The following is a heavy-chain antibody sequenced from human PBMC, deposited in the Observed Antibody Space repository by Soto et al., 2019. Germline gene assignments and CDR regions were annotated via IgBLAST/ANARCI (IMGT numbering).Heavy chain of an antibody. CDR2: IWYDGSNK. V-gene: IGHV3-33*01. CDR3: ARDGGYCSSTSCSNWFDP. Sequence: ESGGGVVQPGRSLRLSCAASGFTFSSYGMHWVRQAPGKGLEWVAVIWYDGSNKYYADSVKGRFTISRDNSKNTLYLQMNSLRAEDTAVYYCARDGGYCSSTSCSNWFDPWGQGTLVTVSS. CDR1: GFTFSSYG. J-gene: IGHJ5*02. D-gene: IGHD2-2*01.